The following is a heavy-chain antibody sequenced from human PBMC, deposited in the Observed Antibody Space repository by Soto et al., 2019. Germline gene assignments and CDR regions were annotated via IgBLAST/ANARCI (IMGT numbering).Heavy chain of an antibody. V-gene: IGHV4-34*01. CDR2: INHSGSA. CDR1: GGSISSSYY. Sequence: SETLSLTCTVSGGSISSSYYWTWIRQTPGKGLQWIGQINHSGSANYNPSLKSRVTISVHTSSSQFSLELSSVTAADTAVYYCARGLISGSHYSGGWYYFDSWGQGTQVTVSS. J-gene: IGHJ4*02. D-gene: IGHD1-26*01. CDR3: ARGLISGSHYSGGWYYFDS.